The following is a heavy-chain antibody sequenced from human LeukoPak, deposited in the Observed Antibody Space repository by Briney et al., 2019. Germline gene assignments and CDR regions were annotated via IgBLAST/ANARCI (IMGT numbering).Heavy chain of an antibody. J-gene: IGHJ4*02. CDR3: ARAPYSGSYFDY. Sequence: GGSLRLSCAASGFTFSDYYMSWIRQAPGKGLEWVSYISSSGSTIYYADSVKGRFTISRDNAKNSLYLQMNSLRAEDTAAYYCARAPYSGSYFDYWGQGTLVTVSS. V-gene: IGHV3-11*01. CDR1: GFTFSDYY. CDR2: ISSSGSTI. D-gene: IGHD1-26*01.